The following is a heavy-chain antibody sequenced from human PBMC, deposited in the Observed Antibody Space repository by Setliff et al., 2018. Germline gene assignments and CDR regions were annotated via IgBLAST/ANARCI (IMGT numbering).Heavy chain of an antibody. D-gene: IGHD3-22*01. J-gene: IGHJ4*02. CDR2: MYYGGST. V-gene: IGHV4-39*07. Sequence: LSLTCTVSGGSISSNSYYWGWIRQPPGKGLEWIGSMYYGGSTYYNPSLKSRVTISIDPSKNQFSLKLSSVTAADTAVYYCARAPRYFDSTGSYFDGWGQGTPVTSPQ. CDR3: ARAPRYFDSTGSYFDG. CDR1: GGSISSNSYY.